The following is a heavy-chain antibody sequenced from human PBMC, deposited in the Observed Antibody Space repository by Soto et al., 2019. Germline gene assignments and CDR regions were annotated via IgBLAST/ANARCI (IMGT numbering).Heavy chain of an antibody. J-gene: IGHJ4*02. CDR2: ISERGDTT. Sequence: GGSLRLSCAASGFTISRDAMSWVRQAPGKGLEWVAAISERGDTTHYADSVKGRFTISRDTSKNTLYLQMNTLRAEDTAVYYCAKDKPGTTPFYYWGRGTLVTVSS. D-gene: IGHD1-1*01. CDR3: AKDKPGTTPFYY. CDR1: GFTISRDA. V-gene: IGHV3-23*01.